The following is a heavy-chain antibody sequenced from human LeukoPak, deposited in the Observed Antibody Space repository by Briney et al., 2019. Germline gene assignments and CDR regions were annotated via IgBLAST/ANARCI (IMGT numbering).Heavy chain of an antibody. CDR2: IKQDGSDI. Sequence: SGGSLRLSCAASGFTFSDYWMSWVRQAPGKGLEWVATIKQDGSDIYYGDSVKGRFSISKDNAENSLYLQMNSLRAEDTAVYYCARGHYDILTGPPAGMDVWGKGTTVTVSS. V-gene: IGHV3-7*03. CDR1: GFTFSDYW. CDR3: ARGHYDILTGPPAGMDV. D-gene: IGHD3-9*01. J-gene: IGHJ6*04.